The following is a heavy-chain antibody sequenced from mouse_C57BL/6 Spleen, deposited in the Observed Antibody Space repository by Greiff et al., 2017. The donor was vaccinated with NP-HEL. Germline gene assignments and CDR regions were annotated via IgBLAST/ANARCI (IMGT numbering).Heavy chain of an antibody. CDR2: ISSGSSTI. J-gene: IGHJ2*01. CDR1: GFTFSDYG. Sequence: EVLLVESGGGLVKPGGSLKLSCAASGFTFSDYGMHWVRQAPEKGLEWVAYISSGSSTIYYAHTLKGRFTISRDKAKNTMFLQMTRLRSEDTAMYYCARRPFYGSYFDYWGQGTTLTVSS. CDR3: ARRPFYGSYFDY. V-gene: IGHV5-17*01. D-gene: IGHD2-1*01.